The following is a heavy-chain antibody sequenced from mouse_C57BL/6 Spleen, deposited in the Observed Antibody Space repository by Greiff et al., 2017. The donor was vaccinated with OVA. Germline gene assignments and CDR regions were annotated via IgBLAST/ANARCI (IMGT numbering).Heavy chain of an antibody. D-gene: IGHD2-4*01. CDR3: ARGGMITSFDY. CDR1: GYSITSGYD. Sequence: ESGPGMVKPSQSLSLTCTVTGYSITSGYDWHWIRHFPGNKLEWMGYISYSGSTNYNPSLKSRISITHDTSKNHFFLKLNSVTTEDTATYYCARGGMITSFDYWGQGTTLTVSS. J-gene: IGHJ2*01. CDR2: ISYSGST. V-gene: IGHV3-1*01.